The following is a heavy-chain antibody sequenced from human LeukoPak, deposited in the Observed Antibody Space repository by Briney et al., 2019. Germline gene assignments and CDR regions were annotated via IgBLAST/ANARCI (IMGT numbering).Heavy chain of an antibody. J-gene: IGHJ3*02. CDR2: IYPGDSGT. D-gene: IGHD3-22*01. Sequence: GESLKISCKGFGYSFSTYWIGWVRQMPGKGLEWMAIIYPGDSGTRYSPSFQGQVTISADRSISAAYLQWSSLKASDTAMYYCARRSSSGYFRVRDAFDIWGQGTMVTVSS. V-gene: IGHV5-51*01. CDR3: ARRSSSGYFRVRDAFDI. CDR1: GYSFSTYW.